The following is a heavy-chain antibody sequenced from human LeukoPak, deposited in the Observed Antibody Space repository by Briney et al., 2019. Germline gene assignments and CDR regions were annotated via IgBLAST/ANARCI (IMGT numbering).Heavy chain of an antibody. V-gene: IGHV5-51*01. CDR3: ARQIDVAGHDGFDI. CDR2: IYPGDSDT. Sequence: GESLQISCKGPGYNFSDYWIGWVRQPPGNGPEWMGIIYPGDSDTRYKPSFQGQVTISADKSITTAYLQWRSLKASDSAMYYCARQIDVAGHDGFDIWGQGTMVTVTA. D-gene: IGHD6-19*01. CDR1: GYNFSDYW. J-gene: IGHJ3*02.